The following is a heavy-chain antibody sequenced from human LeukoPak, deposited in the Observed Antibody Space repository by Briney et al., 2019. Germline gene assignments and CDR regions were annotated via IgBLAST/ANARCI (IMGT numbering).Heavy chain of an antibody. D-gene: IGHD3-22*01. J-gene: IGHJ4*02. Sequence: GGSLRLSCAASGFTFSSYAMSWVRQAPGQGLEWVSAVSGTSDHTYYTDSVKGRFTISRDNSKNTLYLQMNGLRAEDTAVYYCANLVFDSSGYSYFDYWGQGTLVTVSS. CDR1: GFTFSSYA. V-gene: IGHV3-23*01. CDR3: ANLVFDSSGYSYFDY. CDR2: VSGTSDHT.